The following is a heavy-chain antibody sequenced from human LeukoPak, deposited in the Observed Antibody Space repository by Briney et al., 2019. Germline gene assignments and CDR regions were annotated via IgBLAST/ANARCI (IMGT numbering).Heavy chain of an antibody. V-gene: IGHV3-23*01. CDR3: AKGWQQLSSYLFDY. J-gene: IGHJ4*02. Sequence: GGSLRLSCAASGFTFSSYAMSWVRQAPGKGLEWVSAISGSGGSTYYADSVKGRFTISRDNSKNTLYLQMNSLGAEDTAVYYCAKGWQQLSSYLFDYWGQGTLVTVSS. CDR2: ISGSGGST. D-gene: IGHD6-13*01. CDR1: GFTFSSYA.